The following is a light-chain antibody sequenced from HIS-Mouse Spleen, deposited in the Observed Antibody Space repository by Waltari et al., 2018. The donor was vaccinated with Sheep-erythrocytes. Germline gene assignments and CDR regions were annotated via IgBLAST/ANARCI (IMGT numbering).Light chain of an antibody. CDR1: SSDVGSYNL. V-gene: IGLV2-23*03. CDR3: CSYAGSYTFWV. CDR2: EGS. J-gene: IGLJ3*02. Sequence: QSALTQPASVSGSPGQSITISCTGTSSDVGSYNLVSWYQQHPGKAPKLMIYEGSKRPSGVSNRFSGSKSGNTASLTLSGLQAEDEADYYCCSYAGSYTFWVFGGGTKLTVL.